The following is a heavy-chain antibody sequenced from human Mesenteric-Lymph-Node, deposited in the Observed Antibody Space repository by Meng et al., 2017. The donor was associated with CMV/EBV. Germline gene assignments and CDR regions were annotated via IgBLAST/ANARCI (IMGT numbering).Heavy chain of an antibody. Sequence: GAVCGGSCSGYYWSWIRQPPGKGLEWIGEINHSGSTNYNPSLKSRVTISVDTSKNQFSLKLSSVTAADTAVYYCARGKGWFGEIDYWGQGTLVTVSS. CDR2: INHSGST. CDR3: ARGKGWFGEIDY. V-gene: IGHV4-34*01. D-gene: IGHD3-10*01. CDR1: GGSCSGYY. J-gene: IGHJ4*02.